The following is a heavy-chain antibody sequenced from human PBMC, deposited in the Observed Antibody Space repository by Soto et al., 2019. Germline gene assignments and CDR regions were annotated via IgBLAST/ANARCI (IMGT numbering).Heavy chain of an antibody. CDR3: ARGGGSSGYYKMYYFDY. CDR1: GGSISSGGYY. D-gene: IGHD3-22*01. Sequence: QVQLQESGPGLVKPSQTLSLTCTVSGGSISSGGYYWSWIRQHPGKGLEWIGYIYYSGSTYYNPSLKSRVTISVDTSKNQFSLKLSSVTAADTAVYYCARGGGSSGYYKMYYFDYWGQGTLVTVSS. J-gene: IGHJ4*02. V-gene: IGHV4-31*03. CDR2: IYYSGST.